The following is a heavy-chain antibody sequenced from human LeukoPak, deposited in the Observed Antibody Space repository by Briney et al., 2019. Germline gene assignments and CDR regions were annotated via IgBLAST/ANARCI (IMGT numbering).Heavy chain of an antibody. Sequence: SETLSLTCAVYGGSFSGYYWSWIRQPPGKGLEWIGEINHSGSTNYNPSLKSRVTISVDTSKNQFSLKLSSVTAADTAVYYCAGSGIAVAGGDYWGQGTLVTASS. CDR2: INHSGST. D-gene: IGHD6-19*01. V-gene: IGHV4-34*01. CDR3: AGSGIAVAGGDY. CDR1: GGSFSGYY. J-gene: IGHJ4*02.